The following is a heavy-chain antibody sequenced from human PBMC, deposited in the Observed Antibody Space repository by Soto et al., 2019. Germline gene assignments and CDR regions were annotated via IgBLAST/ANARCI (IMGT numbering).Heavy chain of an antibody. CDR2: ISAYNGNT. V-gene: IGHV1-18*01. CDR3: ASSYWEIGDFDI. CDR1: GYTFTSYG. J-gene: IGHJ3*02. Sequence: ASVKVSCKASGYTFTSYGISWVRQAPGQGLEWMGWISAYNGNTNYAQKLQGRVTMTTDTSTSTAYMELRSLRSDDTAAYYCASSYWEIGDFDIWGQGTMVTVSS. D-gene: IGHD1-26*01.